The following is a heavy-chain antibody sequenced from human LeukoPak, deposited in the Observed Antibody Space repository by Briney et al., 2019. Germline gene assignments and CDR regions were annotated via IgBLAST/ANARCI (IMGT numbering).Heavy chain of an antibody. V-gene: IGHV3-9*01. CDR3: ARVKPDRGWYIDY. D-gene: IGHD6-19*01. CDR2: ISWNSGNI. Sequence: GRSLRLSCAASGFTFDDYAMHWVRQAPGKGLEWVSAISWNSGNIGYADSVKGRFTISRDNAKNSLYLQMNSLRAEDTAVYYCARVKPDRGWYIDYWGQGTLVTVS. CDR1: GFTFDDYA. J-gene: IGHJ4*02.